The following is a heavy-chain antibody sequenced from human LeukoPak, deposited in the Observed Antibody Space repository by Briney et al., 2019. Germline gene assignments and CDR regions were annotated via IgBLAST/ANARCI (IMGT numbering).Heavy chain of an antibody. V-gene: IGHV4-39*01. D-gene: IGHD1-1*01. CDR2: IYYSGST. Sequence: SETLSLTCTVSGGSISSSKYYWGWIRQPPGKGLEWIGSIYYSGSTYYNPSLKGRVTISVDTSKNQFSLKLSSVTAADTAIYYCATGTGHYYYYYYMDVWGKGTTVTVSS. CDR1: GGSISSSKYY. CDR3: ATGTGHYYYYYYMDV. J-gene: IGHJ6*03.